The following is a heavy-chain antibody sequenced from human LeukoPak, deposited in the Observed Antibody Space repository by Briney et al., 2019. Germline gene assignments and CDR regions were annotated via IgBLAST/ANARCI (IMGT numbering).Heavy chain of an antibody. Sequence: GGSLRLSCAGSGFTFGGYGMRWFRQTPGKGLEWVAVIAYDGSRAFYADSVKGRFTISRDNSKNTMSAQMDDLRAEDTAVYYCTRYNNDHFDYWGQGTLVTVSS. V-gene: IGHV3-33*01. CDR1: GFTFGGYG. J-gene: IGHJ4*02. CDR2: IAYDGSRA. D-gene: IGHD1-14*01. CDR3: TRYNNDHFDY.